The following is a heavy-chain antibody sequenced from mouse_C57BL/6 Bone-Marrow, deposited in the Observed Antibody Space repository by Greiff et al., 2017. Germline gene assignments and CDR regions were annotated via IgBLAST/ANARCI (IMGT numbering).Heavy chain of an antibody. CDR2: IDPENGDT. J-gene: IGHJ4*01. D-gene: IGHD4-1*01. V-gene: IGHV14-4*01. Sequence: EVQLQQSGAELVRPGASVKLSCTASGFNIKDDYMHWVKQRPEQGLEWIGWIDPENGDTEYASKFQGKATITADTSSNTAYLPLSSLTSEDTAVYYSTTPALGKSMDNWGQGTSVTVSS. CDR1: GFNIKDDY. CDR3: TTPALGKSMDN.